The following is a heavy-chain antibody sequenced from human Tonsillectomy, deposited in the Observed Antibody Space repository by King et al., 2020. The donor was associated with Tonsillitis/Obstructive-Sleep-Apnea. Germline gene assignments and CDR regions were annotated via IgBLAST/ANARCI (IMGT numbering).Heavy chain of an antibody. CDR1: GFPFSTYT. V-gene: IGHV3-21*01. J-gene: IGHJ4*02. CDR3: ASPPPGDI. Sequence: VQLVESGGGLVKPGGSLRLSCAASGFPFSTYTFSWVRQSPGKGLELVASIHSTCTLIYYADSVRGRFTISRDNANNSLYLQMNSLRPDDSAVYYCASPPPGDIWGQGTLVAVSS. D-gene: IGHD4-17*01. CDR2: IHSTCTLI.